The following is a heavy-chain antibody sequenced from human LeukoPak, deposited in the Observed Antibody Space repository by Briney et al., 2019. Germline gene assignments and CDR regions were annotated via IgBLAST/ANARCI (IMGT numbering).Heavy chain of an antibody. CDR3: ARGGYYGSGNDFRFDP. CDR2: IYYSGST. J-gene: IGHJ5*02. D-gene: IGHD3-10*01. Sequence: SETLSLTCTVSGYSISSGYYWGWIRQPPGKGLEWIGYIYYSGSTSYKPSLKSRVTISVDTSKNQFSLKLSSVTAADTAVYYCARGGYYGSGNDFRFDPWGQGTLVTVSS. CDR1: GYSISSGYY. V-gene: IGHV4-38-2*02.